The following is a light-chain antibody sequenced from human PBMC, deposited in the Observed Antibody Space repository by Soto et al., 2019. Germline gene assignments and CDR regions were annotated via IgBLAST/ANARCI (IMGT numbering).Light chain of an antibody. CDR2: GTS. CDR3: QQYHNWPPFT. J-gene: IGKJ3*01. CDR1: QSVNNK. Sequence: EIVLTQSPATLSVSPGERATLSCRATQSVNNKLAWYQQKPGQAPRLLIYGTSTRATGIPARFSGSGSGTEFTLTISSLQSEDFAVYYCQQYHNWPPFTFGPGTKVDIK. V-gene: IGKV3D-15*01.